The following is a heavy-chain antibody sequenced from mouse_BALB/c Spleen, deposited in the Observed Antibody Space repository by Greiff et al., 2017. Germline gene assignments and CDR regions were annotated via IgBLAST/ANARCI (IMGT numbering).Heavy chain of an antibody. V-gene: IGHV3-2*02. D-gene: IGHD1-1*01. Sequence: VQLKQSGPGLVKPSQSLSLTCTVTGYSITSDYAWNWIRQFPGNKLEWMGYISYSGSTSYNPSLKSRISITRDTSKNQFFLQLNSVTTEDTATYYCARFTTVADYWGQGTTLTVSS. CDR1: GYSITSDYA. CDR2: ISYSGST. CDR3: ARFTTVADY. J-gene: IGHJ2*01.